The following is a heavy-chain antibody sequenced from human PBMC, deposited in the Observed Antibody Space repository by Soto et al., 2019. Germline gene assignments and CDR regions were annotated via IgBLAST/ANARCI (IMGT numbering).Heavy chain of an antibody. Sequence: PSETLSLTCAVSGASVSSTKWWSWVRQSPGKGLEWIGEIHHSETTNYNPSLESRVTISIDKSKNQFSLKLSSVTAADTAVYYCAIYDYDNNLYSIDYWGQGALVPVSS. CDR1: GASVSSTKW. CDR2: IHHSETT. V-gene: IGHV4-4*02. CDR3: AIYDYDNNLYSIDY. D-gene: IGHD3-22*01. J-gene: IGHJ4*02.